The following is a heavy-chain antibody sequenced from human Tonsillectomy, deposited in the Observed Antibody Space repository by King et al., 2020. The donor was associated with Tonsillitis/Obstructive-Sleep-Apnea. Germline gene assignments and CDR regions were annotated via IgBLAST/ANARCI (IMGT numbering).Heavy chain of an antibody. Sequence: VQLVESGGGVVQPGGSLRLSCAASGFTFSSYAMNWVRQAPGKGLEWVSYISSSGRTIYYADSVKGRFTIARDNARNTLYLQMNSLRAEDTAVYYCARLASGSYNFDYWGQGTRVTVPS. J-gene: IGHJ4*02. CDR1: GFTFSSYA. CDR3: ARLASGSYNFDY. D-gene: IGHD1-26*01. V-gene: IGHV3-48*03. CDR2: ISSSGRTI.